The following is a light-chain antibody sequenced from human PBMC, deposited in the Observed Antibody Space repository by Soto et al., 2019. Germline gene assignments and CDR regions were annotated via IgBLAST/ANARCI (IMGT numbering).Light chain of an antibody. CDR2: KAS. CDR1: QSISSW. Sequence: IQMTQSPSTLSSSIGDRVTITCRASQSISSWLAWYQQKPGKAPKLLIYKASSLESGVPSRFSGSGSGTEFTLTISSLQPEDFATYFCQQSNSSPPTFGGGTKVDI. CDR3: QQSNSSPPT. V-gene: IGKV1-5*03. J-gene: IGKJ4*01.